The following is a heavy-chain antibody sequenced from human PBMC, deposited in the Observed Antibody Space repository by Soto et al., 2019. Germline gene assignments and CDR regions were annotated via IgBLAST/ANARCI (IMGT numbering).Heavy chain of an antibody. J-gene: IGHJ5*02. Sequence: PSETLSLTCTVSGASIRAHEYYWSWIRQPPGRGLEWIGYIYNSGNTDYNPPLKSRVTISIDTSKNQFSLKLSSVSAADTALYYCARCSLVVVPAPGFDPWGRGTLVTVSS. CDR3: ARCSLVVVPAPGFDP. CDR1: GASIRAHEYY. CDR2: IYNSGNT. V-gene: IGHV4-30-4*01. D-gene: IGHD2-2*01.